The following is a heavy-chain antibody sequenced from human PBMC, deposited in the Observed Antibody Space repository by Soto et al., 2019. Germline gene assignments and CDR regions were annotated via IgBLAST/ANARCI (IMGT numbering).Heavy chain of an antibody. V-gene: IGHV3-30*03. CDR1: GFTFSNFG. D-gene: IGHD2-15*01. J-gene: IGHJ4*02. CDR2: ISSAGSDK. CDR3: VRGSDVARQELDY. Sequence: QVQVVESGGGVVQPGRSLRLSCAASGFTFSNFGMHWVRQAPGKGLEWVAAISSAGSDKYYLDSVKGRFIISRDNSKNTLFLQMNSLRVEDTAVYYCVRGSDVARQELDYWGQGTLVTVSS.